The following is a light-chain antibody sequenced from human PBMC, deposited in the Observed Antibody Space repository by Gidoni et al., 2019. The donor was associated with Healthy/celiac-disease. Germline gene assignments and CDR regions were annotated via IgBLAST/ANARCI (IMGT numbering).Light chain of an antibody. CDR1: QSVSSSY. V-gene: IGKV3-20*01. Sequence: ELVLTQSPGTLSLSPGERATLSCRASQSVSSSYLAWYQQKPGQAPRLLIYGASSRATGIPDRFSGSVSGTDFTLTIRSLEPEDFAVYYCQQYGSSPMTFGQXTKVEIK. CDR2: GAS. CDR3: QQYGSSPMT. J-gene: IGKJ1*01.